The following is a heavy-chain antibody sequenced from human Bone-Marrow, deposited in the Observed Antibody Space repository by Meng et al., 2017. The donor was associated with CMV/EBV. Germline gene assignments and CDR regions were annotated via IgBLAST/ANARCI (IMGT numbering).Heavy chain of an antibody. CDR3: ARNWGSNWYFDL. V-gene: IGHV3-53*01. CDR1: GFTVSSNY. D-gene: IGHD7-27*01. CDR2: IYSGGST. J-gene: IGHJ2*01. Sequence: SCAASGFTVSSNYMSWVRQAPGKGLEWVSVIYSGGSTYYADSVKGRFTISRDNSKNTLYLQMNSLRAEDTAVYYCARNWGSNWYFDLWGRGTLVTVSS.